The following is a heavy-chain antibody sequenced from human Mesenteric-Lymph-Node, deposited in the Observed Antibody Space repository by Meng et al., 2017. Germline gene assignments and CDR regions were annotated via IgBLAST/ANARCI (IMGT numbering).Heavy chain of an antibody. V-gene: IGHV3-74*01. Sequence: GESLKISCAASGFTFSSYAMSWVRQAPGKGLVWVSRIKLDDSYTNYGDSVKGRFTISRDNAKNTLYLQMNGLTAEDTALYYCATGGSGFVKHWGQGTLVTVSS. CDR3: ATGGSGFVKH. CDR2: IKLDDSYT. CDR1: GFTFSSYA. D-gene: IGHD5-12*01. J-gene: IGHJ4*02.